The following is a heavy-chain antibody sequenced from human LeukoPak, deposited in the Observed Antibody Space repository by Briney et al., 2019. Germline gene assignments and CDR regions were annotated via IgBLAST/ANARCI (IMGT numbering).Heavy chain of an antibody. D-gene: IGHD3-22*01. CDR1: GFTFSSYA. V-gene: IGHV3-23*01. CDR2: ISGSGGST. J-gene: IGHJ3*02. CDR3: ARPLSPTYYYDSSGPYPGGAFDI. Sequence: GGSLRLSCAASGFTFSSYAMSWVRQAPGKGLEWVSAISGSGGSTYYADSVKGRFTISRDNSKNTLYLQMNSLRAEDTAVYYCARPLSPTYYYDSSGPYPGGAFDIWGQGTMVTVSS.